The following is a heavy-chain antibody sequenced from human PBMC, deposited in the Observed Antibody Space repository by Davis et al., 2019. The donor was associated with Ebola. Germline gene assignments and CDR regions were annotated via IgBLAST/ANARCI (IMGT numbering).Heavy chain of an antibody. CDR1: GGSISSSSYY. V-gene: IGHV4-39*01. D-gene: IGHD4-23*01. J-gene: IGHJ6*02. CDR2: IYYSGST. Sequence: SETLSLTCTVSGGSISSSSYYWGWIRQPPGKGLEWIGSIYYSGSTYYNPSLESRVTISVDTSKNQFSLKLSSVTAADTAVYYCARQWDGGNSDYYYYGMDVWGQGTTVTVSS. CDR3: ARQWDGGNSDYYYYGMDV.